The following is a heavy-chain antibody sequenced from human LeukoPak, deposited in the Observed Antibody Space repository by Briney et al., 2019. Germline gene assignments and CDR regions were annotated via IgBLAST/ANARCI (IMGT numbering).Heavy chain of an antibody. CDR1: GGSISSYY. J-gene: IGHJ6*02. V-gene: IGHV4-59*08. CDR2: IYYSGRT. CDR3: ATASVMVPLYYYYGMDV. Sequence: SETLSLTCTVSGGSISSYYWSWIRQPPGKGLEWIGYIYYSGRTNYNPSLKSRVTISVDTSKNQFSLKLSSVTAADTAVYYCATASVMVPLYYYYGMDVWGQGTTVTVSS. D-gene: IGHD2-8*01.